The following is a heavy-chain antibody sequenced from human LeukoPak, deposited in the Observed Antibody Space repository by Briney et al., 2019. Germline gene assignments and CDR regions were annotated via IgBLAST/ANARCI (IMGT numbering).Heavy chain of an antibody. CDR2: IGSSGST. Sequence: PGGSLRLSCAASGFTFSSYWMSWIRQAPGKGLECVAFIGSSGSTKYADSVQGRFTISRDNTKNSLYLQMHSLRADDSALYYCATEIGVSAASFDVWGQGTMVTVSS. CDR1: GFTFSSYW. V-gene: IGHV3-11*01. CDR3: ATEIGVSAASFDV. J-gene: IGHJ3*01. D-gene: IGHD6-13*01.